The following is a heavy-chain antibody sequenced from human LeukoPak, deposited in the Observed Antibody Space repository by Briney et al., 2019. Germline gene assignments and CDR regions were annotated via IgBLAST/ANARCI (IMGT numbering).Heavy chain of an antibody. CDR3: ARDYDYTWAKGALDI. Sequence: GGSLRLSCAASGFTFSSYSMNWVRQAPGKGLEWVSSISSSSSYIYYADSVKGRFTISRDNAKNSLYLQMNSLRAEDTAVYYCARDYDYTWAKGALDIWGQGTMVTATS. V-gene: IGHV3-21*01. J-gene: IGHJ3*02. D-gene: IGHD3-16*01. CDR1: GFTFSSYS. CDR2: ISSSSSYI.